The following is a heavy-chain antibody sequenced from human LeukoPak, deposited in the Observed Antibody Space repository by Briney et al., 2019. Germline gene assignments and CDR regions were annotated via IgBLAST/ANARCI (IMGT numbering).Heavy chain of an antibody. CDR1: GGYISTYY. CDR2: IYYSGST. V-gene: IGHV4-59*08. D-gene: IGHD3-3*01. CDR3: ARHKQKIGARFYFDY. J-gene: IGHJ4*02. Sequence: SETLSLTCTVSGGYISTYYWSWIRQPPGKGLEWIGYIYYSGSTNYNPSLKSRVTISVDTSKNQFSLKLSSVTAADTAVYYRARHKQKIGARFYFDYWGQGTLVTVSS.